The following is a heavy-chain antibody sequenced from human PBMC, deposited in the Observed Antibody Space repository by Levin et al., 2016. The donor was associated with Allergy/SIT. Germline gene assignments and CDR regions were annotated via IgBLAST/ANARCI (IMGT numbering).Heavy chain of an antibody. CDR3: ARGGYYGDYDY. J-gene: IGHJ4*02. CDR2: IYYSGST. Sequence: WIRQPPGKGLEWIGYIYYSGSTNYNPSLKSRVTISVDTSKNQFSLKLSSVTAADTAVYYCARGGYYGDYDYWGQGTLVTVSS. V-gene: IGHV4-59*01. D-gene: IGHD4-17*01.